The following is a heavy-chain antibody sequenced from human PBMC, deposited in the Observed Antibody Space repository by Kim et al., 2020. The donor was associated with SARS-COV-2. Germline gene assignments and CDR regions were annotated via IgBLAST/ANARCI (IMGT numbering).Heavy chain of an antibody. V-gene: IGHV3-23*01. Sequence: GGSLRLSCAASGFTFSSSTMTWVRQAPGKGLEWVSGISGSGSTTNYADSVKGRFTISRDNSKRTLYLQMNSLRAEDTAVYYCAKKLASGYYPFDYWGQGT. D-gene: IGHD3-22*01. CDR2: ISGSGSTT. CDR3: AKKLASGYYPFDY. CDR1: GFTFSSST. J-gene: IGHJ4*02.